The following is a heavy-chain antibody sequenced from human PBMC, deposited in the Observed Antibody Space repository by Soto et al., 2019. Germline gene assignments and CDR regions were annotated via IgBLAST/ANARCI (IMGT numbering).Heavy chain of an antibody. CDR3: ARDFEPSSSLSPHGLPAESLKLYYYYYYMDV. CDR2: ISSSSSYI. CDR1: GFTFSSYS. V-gene: IGHV3-21*01. Sequence: GGSLRLSCAASGFTFSSYSMNWVRQAPGKGLEWVSSISSSSSYIYYTDSVKGRFTISRDNAKNSLYLQMNSLRAEDTAVYYCARDFEPSSSLSPHGLPAESLKLYYYYYYMDVWGKGTTVTVSS. D-gene: IGHD3-9*01. J-gene: IGHJ6*03.